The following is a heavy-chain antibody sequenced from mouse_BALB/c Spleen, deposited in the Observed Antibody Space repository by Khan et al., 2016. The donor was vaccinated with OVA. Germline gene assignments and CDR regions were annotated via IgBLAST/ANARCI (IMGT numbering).Heavy chain of an antibody. J-gene: IGHJ4*01. Sequence: VQLQQSGADLARPGASVRMSCKASGYTFTSNTMHWVKQRPGQGLEWIGYINPRSGYTNYNQNFKDKATLTADTSSSTAYMQLSSLTSEDSAVYYCARRTTGYTMDYWGQGTSVTVSS. CDR3: ARRTTGYTMDY. V-gene: IGHV1-4*01. CDR1: GYTFTSNT. CDR2: INPRSGYT. D-gene: IGHD2-14*01.